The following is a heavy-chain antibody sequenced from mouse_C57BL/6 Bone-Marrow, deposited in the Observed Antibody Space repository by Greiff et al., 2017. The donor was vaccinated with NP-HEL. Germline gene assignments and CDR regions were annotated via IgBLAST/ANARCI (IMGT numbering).Heavy chain of an antibody. D-gene: IGHD2-4*01. J-gene: IGHJ4*01. Sequence: EVKLVESGGGLVKPGGSLKLSCAASGFTFSSYTMSWVRQTPEQRLEWVATISGGGGNTYYPDSVKGRFTISRDNAKNTLYLQMSSLRSEDTALYYCARHGEGLRHAMDYWGQGTSVTVSS. CDR1: GFTFSSYT. CDR2: ISGGGGNT. V-gene: IGHV5-9*01. CDR3: ARHGEGLRHAMDY.